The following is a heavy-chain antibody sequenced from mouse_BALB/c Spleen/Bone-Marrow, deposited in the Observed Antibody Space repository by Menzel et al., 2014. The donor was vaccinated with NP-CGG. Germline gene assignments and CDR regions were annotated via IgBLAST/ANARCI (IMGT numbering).Heavy chain of an antibody. CDR1: GYPFSSYW. V-gene: IGHV1-80*01. CDR2: IYPGDGET. J-gene: IGHJ2*01. D-gene: IGHD2-10*02. Sequence: QVQLQQSGAELVTPGSSVKISCKASGYPFSSYWMNWVKQRPGQGLEWIGQIYPGDGETNYNGKFKGNATLTADKSSSTAYMQLISLTSEDSAVYFCTRQYGDYWGQGTTLTVSS. CDR3: TRQYGDY.